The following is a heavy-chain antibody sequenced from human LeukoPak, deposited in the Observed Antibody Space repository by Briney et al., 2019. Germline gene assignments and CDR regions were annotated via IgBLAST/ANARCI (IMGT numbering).Heavy chain of an antibody. CDR3: ARESGVLRYFDWLSPFYYFDY. CDR1: GGTFSSYA. D-gene: IGHD3-9*01. J-gene: IGHJ4*02. V-gene: IGHV1-24*01. Sequence: ASVKVSCKASGGTFSSYAISWVRQAPGKGLEWMGGFDPEDGETIYAQKFQGRVTMTEDTSTDTAYMELSSLRSEDTAVYYCARESGVLRYFDWLSPFYYFDYWGQGTLVTVSS. CDR2: FDPEDGET.